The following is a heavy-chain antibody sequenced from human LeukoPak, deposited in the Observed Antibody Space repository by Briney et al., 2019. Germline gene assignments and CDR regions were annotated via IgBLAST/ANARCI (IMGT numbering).Heavy chain of an antibody. V-gene: IGHV3-23*01. J-gene: IGHJ4*02. CDR1: GFTFSSYA. D-gene: IGHD2-2*01. CDR3: AKDRGLCSSTSCYGFFFDY. Sequence: PGGSLRLSCAASGFTFSSYAMSWVRQAPGKGLEWVSAISGSGGSTYYADSVKGRFTISRDNSKNTLYLQMNSLRAEDTAVYYCAKDRGLCSSTSCYGFFFDYWGQGTLVTVSS. CDR2: ISGSGGST.